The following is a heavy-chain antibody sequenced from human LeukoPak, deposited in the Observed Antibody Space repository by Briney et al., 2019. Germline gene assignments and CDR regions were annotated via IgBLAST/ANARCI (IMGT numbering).Heavy chain of an antibody. CDR2: ISYDGSNK. D-gene: IGHD3-10*01. J-gene: IGHJ6*02. CDR1: GFTFSSYA. Sequence: GGSLRLSCAASGFTFSSYAMHWVRQAPGKGLEWVAVISYDGSNKYYADSVKGRFTTSRDNSKNTLYLQMNSLRAEDTAVYYCARDLGITMVRGDMDVWGQGTTVTVSS. V-gene: IGHV3-30-3*01. CDR3: ARDLGITMVRGDMDV.